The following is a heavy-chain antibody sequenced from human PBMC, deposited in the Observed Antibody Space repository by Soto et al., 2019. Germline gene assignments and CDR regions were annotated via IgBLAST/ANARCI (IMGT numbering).Heavy chain of an antibody. J-gene: IGHJ4*02. CDR2: VSAYSGHT. CDR1: GYAFGGYA. D-gene: IGHD4-17*01. Sequence: QVQLVXSGAEVKKPGASVKVSCKASGYAFGGYAISWVRQAPGQGLEWMGWVSAYSGHTDYAQNLQGRVSXTTETSTXXXXXXXXXXXXDXTAVYXCARPSGGXGDYAWSLAYWGQGTLVTVSS. V-gene: IGHV1-18*04. CDR3: ARPSGGXGDYAWSLAY.